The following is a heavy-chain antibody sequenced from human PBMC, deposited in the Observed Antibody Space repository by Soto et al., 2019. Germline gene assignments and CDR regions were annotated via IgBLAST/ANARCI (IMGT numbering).Heavy chain of an antibody. Sequence: PRGSLRLSWAASGFTFSSYGMHWVRQSPGKGLEWVAVISYDGSNKYYADSVKGGFTISRDTSKNTLYLQMNSLRAEDTAVYSCEKESGRGFYYYGMYVWGQGTTVTVSS. CDR1: GFTFSSYG. V-gene: IGHV3-30*18. J-gene: IGHJ6*02. CDR2: ISYDGSNK. CDR3: EKESGRGFYYYGMYV. D-gene: IGHD6-25*01.